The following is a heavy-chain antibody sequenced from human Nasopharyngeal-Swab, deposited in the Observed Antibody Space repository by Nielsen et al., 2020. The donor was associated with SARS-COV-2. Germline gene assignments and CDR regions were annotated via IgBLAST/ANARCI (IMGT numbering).Heavy chain of an antibody. CDR2: IKQGGSEQ. CDR1: GFPFRNYY. V-gene: IGHV3-7*01. D-gene: IGHD3-10*01. CDR3: ARDRGWAFDY. Sequence: GGSLRLSCAASGFPFRNYYMTWVRQPPGKGLEWVANIKQGGSEQFYVDSVKGRFTISRDDAKNSVYLQMNSLRAEDTAVYYCARDRGWAFDYWGQGILVTVSS. J-gene: IGHJ4*02.